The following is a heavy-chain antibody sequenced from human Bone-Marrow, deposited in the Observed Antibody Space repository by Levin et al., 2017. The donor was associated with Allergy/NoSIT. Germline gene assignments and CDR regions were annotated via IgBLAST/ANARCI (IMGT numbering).Heavy chain of an antibody. CDR1: GFAFSSYE. CDR3: ARVHDSSGYYYGMASRL. Sequence: PGGSLRLSCATSGFAFSSYEMIWVRQAPGKGLEWISYISRSGDTVNYADSVEGRFTTSRDNANNSLSLEMSSLRAEDTALYYCARVHDSSGYYYGMASRLWGQGTLVTVSS. V-gene: IGHV3-48*03. J-gene: IGHJ4*02. D-gene: IGHD3-22*01. CDR2: ISRSGDTV.